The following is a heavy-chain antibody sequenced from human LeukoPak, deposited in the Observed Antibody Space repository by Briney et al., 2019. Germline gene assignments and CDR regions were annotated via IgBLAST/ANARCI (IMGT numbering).Heavy chain of an antibody. Sequence: GGSLRLSCAASGFTFSIYAMHWVRQALGKGLEWVSYISSSGSTIYYADSVKGRFTISRDNAKDSLYLQMNSLRAEDTAVYYCAELGITMIGGVWGKGTAVTISS. CDR1: GFTFSIYA. CDR2: ISSSGSTI. J-gene: IGHJ6*04. V-gene: IGHV3-48*03. CDR3: AELGITMIGGV. D-gene: IGHD3-10*02.